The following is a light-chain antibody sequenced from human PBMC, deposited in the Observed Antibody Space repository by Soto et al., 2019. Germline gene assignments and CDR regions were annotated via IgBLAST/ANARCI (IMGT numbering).Light chain of an antibody. V-gene: IGLV2-11*01. Sequence: QLVLTQPRSVSGSPGQSVTISCTGTGSDVGGYNYVSWYQQHPGKAPKLMINDVTKRPSGVPDRFSGSKSGNTASLTISGLQAEDEADYYCCSYAGSYPVVFGGGTKLTVL. CDR3: CSYAGSYPVV. J-gene: IGLJ2*01. CDR2: DVT. CDR1: GSDVGGYNY.